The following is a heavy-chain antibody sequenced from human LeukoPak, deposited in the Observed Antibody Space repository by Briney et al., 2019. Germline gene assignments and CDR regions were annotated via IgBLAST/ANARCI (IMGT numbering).Heavy chain of an antibody. V-gene: IGHV4-31*03. CDR3: ARGTRYTYYDFWSGYCTDY. D-gene: IGHD3-3*01. CDR1: GGSISSGGYY. J-gene: IGHJ4*02. Sequence: SETLSLTCTVSGGSISSGGYYWSWIRQHPGKGLEWIGYIYYSGSTYYNPSLKSRVTISVDTSKNQFSLKLSSVTAADTAVYYCARGTRYTYYDFWSGYCTDYWGREPWSPSPQ. CDR2: IYYSGST.